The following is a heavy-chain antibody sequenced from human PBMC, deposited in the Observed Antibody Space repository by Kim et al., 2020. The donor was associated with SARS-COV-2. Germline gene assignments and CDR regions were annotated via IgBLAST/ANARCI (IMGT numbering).Heavy chain of an antibody. D-gene: IGHD6-6*01. Sequence: SETLSLTCTVSGGSISSYYWSWIRQPPGKGLEWIGYIYYSGSTNYNPSLKSRVTISVDTSKNQFSLKLSSVTAADTAVYYCAGEDYSSSSSIRLDAFDIWGQGTMVTVSS. J-gene: IGHJ3*02. CDR1: GGSISSYY. CDR2: IYYSGST. V-gene: IGHV4-59*13. CDR3: AGEDYSSSSSIRLDAFDI.